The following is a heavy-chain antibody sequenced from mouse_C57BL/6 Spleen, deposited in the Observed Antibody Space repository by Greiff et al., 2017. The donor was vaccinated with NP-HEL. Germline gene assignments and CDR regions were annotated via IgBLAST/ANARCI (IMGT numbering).Heavy chain of an antibody. CDR2: IYPGDGDT. CDR3: ARSESSSYAMDY. CDR1: GYAFSSSW. J-gene: IGHJ4*01. Sequence: VQLQESGPELVKPGASVKISCKASGYAFSSSWMNWVKQRPGKGLEWIGRIYPGDGDTNYNGKFKGKATLTADKSSSTAYMQLSSLTSEDSAVYFCARSESSSYAMDYWGQGTSVTVSS. D-gene: IGHD1-1*01. V-gene: IGHV1-82*01.